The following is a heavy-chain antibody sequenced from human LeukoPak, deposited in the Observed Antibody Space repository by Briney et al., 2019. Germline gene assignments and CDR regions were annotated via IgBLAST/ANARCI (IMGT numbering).Heavy chain of an antibody. CDR3: ATDKRGRYFDWLLYY. CDR2: FDPEDGET. Sequence: EASVKVSFKVSGYTLTELSMHWVRQAPGKGREWMGGFDPEDGETIYAQKFQGRVTMTEDTSTDTAYMELSSLRSEDTAVYYCATDKRGRYFDWLLYYWGQGTLVTVSS. V-gene: IGHV1-24*01. CDR1: GYTLTELS. J-gene: IGHJ4*02. D-gene: IGHD3-9*01.